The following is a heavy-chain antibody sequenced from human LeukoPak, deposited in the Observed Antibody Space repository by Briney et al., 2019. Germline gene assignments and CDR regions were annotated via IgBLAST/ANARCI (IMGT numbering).Heavy chain of an antibody. CDR3: ARHSSRDGYNYNYYYYYMDV. J-gene: IGHJ6*03. CDR2: IYTSGST. CDR1: GGSISSGSYY. Sequence: PSQTLSLTCTVSGGSISSGSYYWSWIRQPAGKGLEWIGRIYTSGSTYYSPSLKSRVTISVDTSKNQFSLKLSSVTAADTAVYYCARHSSRDGYNYNYYYYYMDVWGKGTTVTVSS. D-gene: IGHD5-24*01. V-gene: IGHV4-61*02.